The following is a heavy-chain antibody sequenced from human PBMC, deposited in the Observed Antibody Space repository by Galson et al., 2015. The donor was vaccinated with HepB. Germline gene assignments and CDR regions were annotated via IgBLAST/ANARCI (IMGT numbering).Heavy chain of an antibody. CDR3: ARGAWDGSVVYYYFDS. CDR2: ISYDGSNK. V-gene: IGHV3-30-3*01. Sequence: RLSCAASGFPFRNYAMHWVRQAPGKGLEWVAGISYDGSNKYYADSMKGRFTISRDSSKYTLFLQMSSLRTEDSAIYYCARGAWDGSVVYYYFDSWGQGTLVTVSS. D-gene: IGHD2-15*01. J-gene: IGHJ4*02. CDR1: GFPFRNYA.